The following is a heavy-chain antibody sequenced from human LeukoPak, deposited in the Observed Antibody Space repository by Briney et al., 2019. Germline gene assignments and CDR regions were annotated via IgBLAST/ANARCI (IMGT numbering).Heavy chain of an antibody. D-gene: IGHD6-13*01. CDR1: GFTFSSYE. CDR3: ARGRGSSWSRHDFDY. V-gene: IGHV3-48*03. J-gene: IGHJ4*02. Sequence: PGGSLRLSCSASGFTFSSYEMNWVRQAPGKGLEWVSYISSSGSTIYYADSVKGRFTISRDNAKNSLYLQMNSRRAEDTAVYYCARGRGSSWSRHDFDYWGQGTLVTVSS. CDR2: ISSSGSTI.